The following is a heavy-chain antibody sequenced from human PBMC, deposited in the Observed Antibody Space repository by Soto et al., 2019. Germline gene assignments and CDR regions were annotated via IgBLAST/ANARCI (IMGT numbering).Heavy chain of an antibody. D-gene: IGHD6-19*01. V-gene: IGHV3-15*07. CDR2: IKSKTDGGTT. CDR3: TTEPVAAVAGLTEYYFDY. CDR1: GFTFSNAW. Sequence: EVQLVESGGGLVKPGGSLRLSCAASGFTFSNAWMNWVRQAPGKGLEWVGRIKSKTDGGTTDYAAPVKGRFTISRDDSKNTLYRQMNSLKTEDTAVYYCTTEPVAAVAGLTEYYFDYWGQGTLVTVSS. J-gene: IGHJ4*02.